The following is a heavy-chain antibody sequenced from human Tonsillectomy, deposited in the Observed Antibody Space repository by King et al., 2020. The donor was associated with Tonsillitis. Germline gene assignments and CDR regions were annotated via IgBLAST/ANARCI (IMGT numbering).Heavy chain of an antibody. V-gene: IGHV3-74*01. CDR3: VGEGFGEL. CDR2: FIPDWSYT. Sequence: VQLVESGGGSAQPGGSLRLYCAAAGFTFSPYWEHWASEAPGKGLDWSSRFIPDWSYTNYVDSVKGRFTISRDNAKNTLYMQMNSLRAEDTALYYCVGEGFGELWGQGTLVTVSS. J-gene: IGHJ4*02. D-gene: IGHD3-10*01. CDR1: GFTFSPYW.